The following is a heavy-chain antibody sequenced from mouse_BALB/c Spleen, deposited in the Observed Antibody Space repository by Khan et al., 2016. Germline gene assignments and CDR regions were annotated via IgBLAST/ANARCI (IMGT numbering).Heavy chain of an antibody. V-gene: IGHV14-3*02. CDR3: SRWVYDYEVAY. CDR1: GFNIKDTY. CDR2: IDPANGNT. J-gene: IGHJ3*01. D-gene: IGHD2-4*01. Sequence: VQLQQSGAELVKPGASVKLSCTVSGFNIKDTYMHWVNQRPEQGLEWIGRIDPANGNTKYDPKFQDRATITADTSSNTAYLQLSSLTSEDTAVYYCSRWVYDYEVAYWGQGTLVTVSA.